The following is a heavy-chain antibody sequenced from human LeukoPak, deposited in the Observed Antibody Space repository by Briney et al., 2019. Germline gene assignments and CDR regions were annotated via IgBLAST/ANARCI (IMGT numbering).Heavy chain of an antibody. CDR2: IKQDGSEK. D-gene: IGHD2-2*01. V-gene: IGHV3-7*01. CDR3: ARDPYCSSTSCYPT. Sequence: GGSLRLSCAASGFTFSYRMSWVRQAPGKGLEWVANIKQDGSEKYYVDSVKGRFTISRDNAKNSLYLQMNSLRAEDTAVYYCARDPYCSSTSCYPTWGQGTLVTVSS. J-gene: IGHJ4*02. CDR1: GFTFSYR.